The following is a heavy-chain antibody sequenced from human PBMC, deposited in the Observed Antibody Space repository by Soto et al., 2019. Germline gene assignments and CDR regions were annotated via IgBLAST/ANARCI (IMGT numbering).Heavy chain of an antibody. J-gene: IGHJ6*02. Sequence: PSETLSLTCTVSGGSISSSFWSWIRQPPGKGLEWNGFFYFIGSTNYYSSLMSRFTISLDTSKNQFSLKLISVTAADTAVYYCAGQPTAGSYYDLGSYYYYYAMDVWGQGTTVTVSS. D-gene: IGHD3-10*01. CDR2: FYFIGST. CDR3: AGQPTAGSYYDLGSYYYYYAMDV. V-gene: IGHV4-59*08. CDR1: GGSISSSF.